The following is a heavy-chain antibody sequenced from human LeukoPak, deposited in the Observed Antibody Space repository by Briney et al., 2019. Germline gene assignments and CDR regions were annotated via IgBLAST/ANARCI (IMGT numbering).Heavy chain of an antibody. V-gene: IGHV4-34*01. CDR2: INHKGAT. CDR1: GGSFSGYY. J-gene: IGHJ6*04. Sequence: PSETLSLTCAVYGGSFSGYYWTWVRQPPGKGLEWIGEINHKGATNYNPSLKSRVTISLDTSKNLFSLKLSSVSAADTAVYYCARGPHFYGSGSYEYSYYYYYYGMDVWGKGTAVTVSS. CDR3: ARGPHFYGSGSYEYSYYYYYYGMDV. D-gene: IGHD3-10*01.